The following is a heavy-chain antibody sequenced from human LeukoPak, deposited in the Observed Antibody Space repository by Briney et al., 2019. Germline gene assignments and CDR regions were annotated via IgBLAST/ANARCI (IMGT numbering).Heavy chain of an antibody. Sequence: GGSLRLSCAASGFTFSSYGMHWVRQAPGKGLEWVAVIWYDGSNKYYADSVKGRFTISRDNSKNTLYLQMNSLRAEDTAVYYCARDIAVSSSLDYWGQGTLVTISS. D-gene: IGHD6-6*01. CDR1: GFTFSSYG. V-gene: IGHV3-33*01. CDR2: IWYDGSNK. CDR3: ARDIAVSSSLDY. J-gene: IGHJ4*02.